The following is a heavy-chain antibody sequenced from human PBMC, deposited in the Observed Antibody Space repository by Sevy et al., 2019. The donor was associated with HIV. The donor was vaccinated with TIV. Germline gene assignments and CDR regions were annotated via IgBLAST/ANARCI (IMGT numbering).Heavy chain of an antibody. CDR2: VSGNDGST. J-gene: IGHJ4*02. CDR1: GFIFSKFA. Sequence: GGSPRLSCAASGFIFSKFALRWVRQAPGRGLEWVSAVSGNDGSTYYAASVKGRFTISRDISENMLYLQMNSLSAEDTAVYYCAKDFSYGGNSWNFDFWGQGTLVTVSS. CDR3: AKDFSYGGNSWNFDF. D-gene: IGHD4-17*01. V-gene: IGHV3-23*01.